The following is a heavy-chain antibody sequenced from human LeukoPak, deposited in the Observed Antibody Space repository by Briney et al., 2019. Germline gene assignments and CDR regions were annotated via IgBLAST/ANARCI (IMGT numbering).Heavy chain of an antibody. CDR2: MNPNSGNT. CDR1: GYTFTSYD. J-gene: IGHJ4*02. V-gene: IGHV1-8*01. D-gene: IGHD6-19*01. CDR3: ARGRYSSGWYYY. Sequence: GASVTVSCKASGYTFTSYDNNWVRQATGQGLEWMGWMNPNSGNTGYAQKFQGRVTMTRNTSISTAYMELSSLRSEDTAVYYCARGRYSSGWYYYWGQGTLVTVSS.